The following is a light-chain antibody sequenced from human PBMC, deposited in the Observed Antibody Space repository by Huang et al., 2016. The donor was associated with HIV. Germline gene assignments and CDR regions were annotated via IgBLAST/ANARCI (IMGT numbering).Light chain of an antibody. J-gene: IGKJ1*01. CDR3: QQYDSYPWT. CDR2: DAS. Sequence: DIQMTQSPSTLSASIGDRVTITCRASQSINSWLAWYQQKPGKAPKLLIYDASSLQSGVPSRFSGIESGTEFTLTVTSLQPDDFATYYCQQYDSYPWTFGQGTTVEIQ. CDR1: QSINSW. V-gene: IGKV1-5*01.